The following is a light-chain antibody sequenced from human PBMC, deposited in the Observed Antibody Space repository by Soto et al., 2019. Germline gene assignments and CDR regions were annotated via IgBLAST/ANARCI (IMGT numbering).Light chain of an antibody. J-gene: IGKJ5*01. Sequence: EVVMTHSPATLSVSPGERAALSCRASQSVYSNLAWYQQKPGQAPRLLIYGASTRATGIPARFSGSGSGTEFTLTISSLQSEDFAFYYCQQYNNWPSTFGQGTRLEIK. CDR1: QSVYSN. V-gene: IGKV3-15*01. CDR2: GAS. CDR3: QQYNNWPST.